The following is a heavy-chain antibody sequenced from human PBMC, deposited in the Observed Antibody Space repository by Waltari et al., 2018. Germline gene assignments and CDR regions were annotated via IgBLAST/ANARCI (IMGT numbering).Heavy chain of an antibody. CDR1: GGSISTNTYD. D-gene: IGHD6-13*01. CDR2: IQYRGTT. CDR3: ARHRDSSSHYVGWFDP. V-gene: IGHV4-39*01. Sequence: QLQLQESGPGLVKPSETLSLTCTVSGGSISTNTYDWAWIRQPPGKGRGWIGTIQYRGTTYYNASLKSRLTISVDTSKNQFSLKLNSVTAADAAAYYCARHRDSSSHYVGWFDPWGQGILVTVSS. J-gene: IGHJ5*02.